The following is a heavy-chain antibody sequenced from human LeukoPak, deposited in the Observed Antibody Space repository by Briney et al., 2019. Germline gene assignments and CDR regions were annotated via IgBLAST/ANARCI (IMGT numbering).Heavy chain of an antibody. D-gene: IGHD3-16*02. CDR1: AFTFRTYS. J-gene: IGHJ4*02. V-gene: IGHV3-21*01. CDR3: ARGSDFVWGSYRPYFDY. Sequence: GGSLRLSCVASAFTFRTYSMHWVRQAPGKGLEWVPSISGSTSYMYYADSVRGRFTISRDNAKNSLYLQMNSLRAEDTAVYYCARGSDFVWGSYRPYFDYWGQGTLVTVSS. CDR2: ISGSTSYM.